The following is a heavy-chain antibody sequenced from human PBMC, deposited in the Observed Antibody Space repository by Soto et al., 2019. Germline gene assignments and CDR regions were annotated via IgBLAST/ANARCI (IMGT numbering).Heavy chain of an antibody. J-gene: IGHJ4*02. Sequence: ASVKVSCTASGYTFTVYYMHWVRQAPGQGLEWMGWINPNSGGTNYAQKFQGWVTMTRDTSISTAYMELSRLRSDDTAVYYCARGDILTGYYTSAPNFDYWGQGTLVTVSS. CDR3: ARGDILTGYYTSAPNFDY. CDR2: INPNSGGT. CDR1: GYTFTVYY. V-gene: IGHV1-2*04. D-gene: IGHD3-9*01.